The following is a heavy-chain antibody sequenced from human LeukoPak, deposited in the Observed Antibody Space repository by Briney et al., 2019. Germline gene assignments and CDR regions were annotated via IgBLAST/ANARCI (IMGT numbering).Heavy chain of an antibody. D-gene: IGHD6-19*01. CDR1: GGSVSSGSYY. CDR2: IYYSGST. CDR3: ARERIAVAVPFNNWFDP. Sequence: SETLSLTCTVSGGSVSSGSYYWSWIRQPPGKGLEWIGYIYYSGSTNYNPSLKSRVTISVDTSKNQFSLKLSSVTAADTAVYYCARERIAVAVPFNNWFDPWGQGTLVTVSS. V-gene: IGHV4-61*01. J-gene: IGHJ5*02.